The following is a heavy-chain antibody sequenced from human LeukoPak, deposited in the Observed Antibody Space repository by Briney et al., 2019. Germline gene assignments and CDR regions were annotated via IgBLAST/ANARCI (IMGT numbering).Heavy chain of an antibody. CDR1: GFTFSSYG. CDR2: IRYDGSNK. CDR3: AKDLPDYGDLDAFDI. V-gene: IGHV3-30*02. Sequence: GGSLRLSCAASGFTFSSYGMHWVRQAPGKGLEWVAFIRYDGSNKYYADSVKGRFTISRDNSKNTLYLQMNSLRAEDTAVYYCAKDLPDYGDLDAFDIWGQGTMVTVSS. J-gene: IGHJ3*02. D-gene: IGHD4-17*01.